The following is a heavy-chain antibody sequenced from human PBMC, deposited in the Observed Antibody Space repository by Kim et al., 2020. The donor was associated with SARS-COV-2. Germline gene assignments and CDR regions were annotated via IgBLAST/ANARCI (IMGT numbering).Heavy chain of an antibody. CDR2: IYYSGST. J-gene: IGHJ4*02. CDR1: GGSVSSGSYY. V-gene: IGHV4-61*01. CDR3: ARAYDSSGYVDY. Sequence: SETLSLTCTVSGGSVSSGSYYWSWIRQPPGKGLEWIGYIYYSGSTNYNPSLKSRVTISVDTSKNQFSLKLSSVTAADTAVYYCARAYDSSGYVDYWGQGTLVTVSS. D-gene: IGHD3-22*01.